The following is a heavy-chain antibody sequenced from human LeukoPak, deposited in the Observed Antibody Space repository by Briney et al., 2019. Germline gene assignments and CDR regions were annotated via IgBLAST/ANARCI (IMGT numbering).Heavy chain of an antibody. Sequence: ASVKVSCKASGYTFTSYYMHWVRQAPGQGLEWMGIINPSGGSTSYAQKFQGRVTMTRDMSTSTVYMELSSRRSEDTAVYYCASQNYYGSSGYSDWFDPWGQGTLVTVSS. CDR2: INPSGGST. V-gene: IGHV1-46*01. D-gene: IGHD3-22*01. CDR3: ASQNYYGSSGYSDWFDP. CDR1: GYTFTSYY. J-gene: IGHJ5*02.